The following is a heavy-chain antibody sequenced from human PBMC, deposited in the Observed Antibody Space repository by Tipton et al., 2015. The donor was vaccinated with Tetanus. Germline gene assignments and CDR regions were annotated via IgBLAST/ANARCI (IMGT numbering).Heavy chain of an antibody. V-gene: IGHV4-59*01. J-gene: IGHJ5*02. Sequence: TLSLTCTVSGGSISTYHWNWIRQSPGKGLEWIGYVDYFGSTKINPSLKSRVAMSVDTAENQLSLRLTSVTSADTAVYYCARQAPTTVVNPGWFDPWGQGTLVTVTS. CDR2: VDYFGST. CDR3: ARQAPTTVVNPGWFDP. D-gene: IGHD4-23*01. CDR1: GGSISTYH.